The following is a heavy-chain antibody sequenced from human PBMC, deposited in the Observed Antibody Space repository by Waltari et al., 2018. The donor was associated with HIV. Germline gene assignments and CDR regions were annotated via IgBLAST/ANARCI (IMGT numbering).Heavy chain of an antibody. CDR3: ARAPGYYDILTGYYNPYYFDY. D-gene: IGHD3-9*01. CDR2: IYTSGST. J-gene: IGHJ4*02. V-gene: IGHV4-61*02. CDR1: GGSISSGSYY. Sequence: QVQLQESGPGLVKPSQTLSLTCTVSGGSISSGSYYWSWIRQPAGKGPEWIRRIYTSGSTNYNPSLKSRVTISVDTSKNQFSLKLSSVTAADTAVYYCARAPGYYDILTGYYNPYYFDYWGQGTLVTVSS.